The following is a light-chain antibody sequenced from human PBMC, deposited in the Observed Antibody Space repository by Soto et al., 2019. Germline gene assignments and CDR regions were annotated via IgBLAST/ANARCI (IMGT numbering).Light chain of an antibody. Sequence: IVMTQSPATLSVSPGGRATLSCRASQSISTKLAWYQQKPGQAPRLLIYDASNRATGIPARFSGSGSGTDFTLTISSLEPEDFAVYYCQQRSNWPPWTFGQGTKVDIK. CDR3: QQRSNWPPWT. J-gene: IGKJ1*01. CDR1: QSISTK. V-gene: IGKV3-11*01. CDR2: DAS.